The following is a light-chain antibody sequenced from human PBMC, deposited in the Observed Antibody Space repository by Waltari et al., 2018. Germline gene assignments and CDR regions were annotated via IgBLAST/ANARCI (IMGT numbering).Light chain of an antibody. V-gene: IGLV1-40*01. J-gene: IGLJ2*01. Sequence: QSVLTQPPSVSAAPGQRVTISCTRAGSNIGAGSDAPCYRQLPGQAPELLIYGVNNRPSGVPDRFFGSLSGTSASLAITGLQAEDEADYYCQSYDTSLSVVFGGGTKLTV. CDR3: QSYDTSLSVV. CDR1: GSNIGAGSD. CDR2: GVN.